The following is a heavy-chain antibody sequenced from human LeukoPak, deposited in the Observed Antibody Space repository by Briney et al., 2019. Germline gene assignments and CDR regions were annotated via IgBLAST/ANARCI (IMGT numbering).Heavy chain of an antibody. CDR2: INSDGSST. D-gene: IGHD6-13*01. CDR3: ARGLGIATIDY. V-gene: IGHV3-74*01. J-gene: IGHJ4*02. Sequence: GGSLRLSCAASGFTFNTYWMHWVRQAPGKGLVWVSRINSDGSSTAYADSVKGRFTISRDNAKNTLYLQMNSLRADDAAVYHCARGLGIATIDYWGQGTLVAVSS. CDR1: GFTFNTYW.